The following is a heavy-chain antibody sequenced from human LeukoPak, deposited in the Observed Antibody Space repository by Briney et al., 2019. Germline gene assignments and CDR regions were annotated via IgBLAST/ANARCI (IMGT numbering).Heavy chain of an antibody. Sequence: GGSLRLSCAASGFTFSSYWMSWVRQAPGKGLEWVANIKQDGSEKYYVDSVKGRFTISRDNAKNSLYLQMNSLRAEDTAVYYCARDALRWSYDSSGYYSAYFDYWGQGTLVTVSS. V-gene: IGHV3-7*01. D-gene: IGHD3-22*01. CDR3: ARDALRWSYDSSGYYSAYFDY. CDR2: IKQDGSEK. J-gene: IGHJ4*02. CDR1: GFTFSSYW.